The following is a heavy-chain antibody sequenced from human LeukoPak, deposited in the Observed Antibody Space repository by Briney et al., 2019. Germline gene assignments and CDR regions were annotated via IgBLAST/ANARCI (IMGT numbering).Heavy chain of an antibody. Sequence: PGGSLRLSCAASGFTFSNYWMTWVRQAPGKGLEWVANINRDGSERYYVDSVKGRFTISRDDAKSSLYLQMNSLRAEDTAVYYCAAFTYYYDSSGLDYWGQGTLVTVSS. J-gene: IGHJ4*02. CDR2: INRDGSER. V-gene: IGHV3-7*01. CDR3: AAFTYYYDSSGLDY. CDR1: GFTFSNYW. D-gene: IGHD3-22*01.